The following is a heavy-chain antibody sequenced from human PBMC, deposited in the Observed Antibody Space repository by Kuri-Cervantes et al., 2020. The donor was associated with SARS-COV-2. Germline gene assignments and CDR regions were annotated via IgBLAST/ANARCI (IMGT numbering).Heavy chain of an antibody. CDR2: IYESGDT. D-gene: IGHD1-1*01. J-gene: IGHJ4*02. CDR3: ARHYAFDNFHK. Sequence: SETLSLTCTVSGASISSSTYYWGWIRQSPGKGLEWIGSIYESGDTYYSSSLKSRLSLSVDTSRNQFSLRLTSATAADTAIYYCARHYAFDNFHKWGQGTQVTVSS. V-gene: IGHV4-39*01. CDR1: GASISSSTYY.